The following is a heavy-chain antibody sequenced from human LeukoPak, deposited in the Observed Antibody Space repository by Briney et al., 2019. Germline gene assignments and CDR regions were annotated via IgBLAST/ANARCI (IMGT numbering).Heavy chain of an antibody. CDR3: AREGRWFYYDSSGYWSRPLPSLYFDY. CDR1: GFTFSSYW. J-gene: IGHJ4*02. V-gene: IGHV3-7*01. CDR2: IKQDGSEK. D-gene: IGHD3-22*01. Sequence: PGGSLRLFCAASGFTFSSYWMSWVRQAPGKGLEWVANIKQDGSEKYYVDSVKGRFTISRDNAKNSLYLQMNSLRAEDTAVYYCAREGRWFYYDSSGYWSRPLPSLYFDYWGQGTLVTVSS.